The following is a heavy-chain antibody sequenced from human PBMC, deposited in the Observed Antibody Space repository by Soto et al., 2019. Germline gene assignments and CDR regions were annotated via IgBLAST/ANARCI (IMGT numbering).Heavy chain of an antibody. D-gene: IGHD3-10*01. CDR3: IGSFPF. V-gene: IGHV3-49*03. Sequence: GGSLRPSCTASGFPFGNFFISWFRQAPGKGMEWVGFIRSQPYGGTAEYAASVRGRFTISRDDSKGIAYLHMNSLQTEDSGVYYCIGSFPFWGQGTLVTVSS. CDR2: IRSQPYGGTA. CDR1: GFPFGNFF. J-gene: IGHJ4*02.